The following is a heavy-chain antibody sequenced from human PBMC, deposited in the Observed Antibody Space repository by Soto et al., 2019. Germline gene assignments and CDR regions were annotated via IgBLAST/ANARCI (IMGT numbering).Heavy chain of an antibody. CDR1: GGSISSSSYY. Sequence: QLQLQESGPGLVKPSETLSLTCTVSGGSISSSSYYWGWIRQPPGKGLEWIGSIYYSGSTYYNPSLSIRVTTSGDTSKNQFSLKRSSVTAADTAVYYCARHGRLGTYYDFWSGYLFYWGQGTLVTVS. CDR3: ARHGRLGTYYDFWSGYLFY. V-gene: IGHV4-39*01. CDR2: IYYSGST. J-gene: IGHJ4*02. D-gene: IGHD3-3*01.